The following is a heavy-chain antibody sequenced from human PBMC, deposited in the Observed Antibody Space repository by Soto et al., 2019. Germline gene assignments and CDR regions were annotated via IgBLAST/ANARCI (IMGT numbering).Heavy chain of an antibody. D-gene: IGHD2-21*01. CDR1: GGSISRGGYH. Sequence: QVPLQESGPGLVNSSQTLSLNCTVSGGSISRGGYHWNWIRQHPGKCKEWDGNIYYSGSTYSKPSIKRRVTISIDTSKNKFSVKRSSVTAAETAVDCCSRDVWPYYFPRWGQGTLVLVSS. CDR2: IYYSGST. J-gene: IGHJ4*02. CDR3: SRDVWPYYFPR. V-gene: IGHV4-31*03.